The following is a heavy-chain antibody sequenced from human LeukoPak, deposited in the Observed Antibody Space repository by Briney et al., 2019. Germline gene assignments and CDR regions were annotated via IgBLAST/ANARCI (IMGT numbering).Heavy chain of an antibody. Sequence: ASVKVSCKASGYTFTSNYMHWVQQAPGQGLEWMGIINPSGGTTIYAQKFQGRVTMTRDTSTSTVYMELSSLRSEDTAVYYCARQRGGQYEDGFDIWGQGTMVTVSS. CDR2: INPSGGTT. CDR1: GYTFTSNY. J-gene: IGHJ3*02. V-gene: IGHV1-46*01. CDR3: ARQRGGQYEDGFDI. D-gene: IGHD2-8*01.